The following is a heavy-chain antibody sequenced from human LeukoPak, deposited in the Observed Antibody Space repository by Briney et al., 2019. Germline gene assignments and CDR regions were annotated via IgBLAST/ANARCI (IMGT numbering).Heavy chain of an antibody. CDR3: ARVPAFPRGYNGYDYYFDY. CDR2: INWNGGST. J-gene: IGHJ4*02. V-gene: IGHV3-20*01. Sequence: GGSLRLSCAASGFTFDDYGMSWVRQAPGKGLEWVSGINWNGGSTGYADSVKGRFTISRDNAKNSLYLQMNSLRAEDTALYHCARVPAFPRGYNGYDYYFDYWGQGTLVTVSS. CDR1: GFTFDDYG. D-gene: IGHD5-12*01.